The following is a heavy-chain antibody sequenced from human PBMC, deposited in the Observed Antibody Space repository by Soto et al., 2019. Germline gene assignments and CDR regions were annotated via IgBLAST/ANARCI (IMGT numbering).Heavy chain of an antibody. CDR2: INPNSGGT. CDR3: ARSIVVVTALDY. V-gene: IGHV1-2*02. J-gene: IGHJ4*02. CDR1: GYIFTDYY. Sequence: ASVKVSCKASGYIFTDYYMHWVRQAPGQGLGWMGWINPNSGGTNYAQKFQGRVTMTRDTSISTAYMELSSLRSEDTAVYYCARSIVVVTALDYWGQGTLVTVSS. D-gene: IGHD2-21*02.